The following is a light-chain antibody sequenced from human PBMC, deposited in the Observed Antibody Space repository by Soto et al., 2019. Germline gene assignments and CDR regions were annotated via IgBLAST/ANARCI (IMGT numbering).Light chain of an antibody. CDR3: QQYGSSPFT. CDR2: GAS. V-gene: IGKV3-20*01. Sequence: IVLTQSLGTLSLSPGERVTLSCRASHTLRRTYIAWYQQKLGHAPRLLIYGASSRATGIPDRFSGSGSGTDFTLTISRLEPEDFAVYYCQQYGSSPFTFGGGTKVDIK. CDR1: HTLRRTY. J-gene: IGKJ4*01.